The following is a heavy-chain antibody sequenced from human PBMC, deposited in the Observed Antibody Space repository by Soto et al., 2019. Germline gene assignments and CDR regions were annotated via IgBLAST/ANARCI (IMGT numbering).Heavy chain of an antibody. CDR1: GFTFSSYA. CDR3: AKVLYDSSGYHLDY. J-gene: IGHJ4*02. D-gene: IGHD3-22*01. V-gene: IGHV3-23*01. Sequence: GGSLRLSCAASGFTFSSYAMSWVRQAPGKGLEWVSAISGSGGSTYYADSVKGRFTISRDNSKNTLYLQMNSLRAEDTAVYYCAKVLYDSSGYHLDYWGQGTLVTVSS. CDR2: ISGSGGST.